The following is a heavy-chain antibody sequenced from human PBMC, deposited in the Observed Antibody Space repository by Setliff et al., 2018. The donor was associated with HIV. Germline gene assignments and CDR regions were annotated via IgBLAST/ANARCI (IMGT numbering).Heavy chain of an antibody. Sequence: KSSETLSLTCTVSGGSISSGSYYWSWIRQPAGKGLEWIGRIYTSGSTNYNPSLKSRVTISVDTSKNQFSLKLSSVTAADTAVYYCAREIQASLDPPYGYNYFDPWGQGILVTVSS. CDR2: IYTSGST. CDR3: AREIQASLDPPYGYNYFDP. D-gene: IGHD3-9*01. J-gene: IGHJ5*02. V-gene: IGHV4-61*02. CDR1: GGSISSGSYY.